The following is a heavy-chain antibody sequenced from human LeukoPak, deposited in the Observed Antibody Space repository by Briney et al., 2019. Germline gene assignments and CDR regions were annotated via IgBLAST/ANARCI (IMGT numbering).Heavy chain of an antibody. CDR2: IYYSGST. CDR1: GGSISSYY. V-gene: IGHV4-59*12. J-gene: IGHJ4*02. Sequence: SETLSLTCTVSGGSISSYYWSWIRQPPGKGLECIGYIYYSGSTNYNPSLKSRVTISVDTSKNQFSLKLSSVTAADTAVYYCARDTSFWSGWYFDYWGQGTLVTVSS. CDR3: ARDTSFWSGWYFDY. D-gene: IGHD3-3*01.